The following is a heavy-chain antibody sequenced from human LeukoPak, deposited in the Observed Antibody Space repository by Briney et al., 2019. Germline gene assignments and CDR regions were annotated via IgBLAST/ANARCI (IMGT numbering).Heavy chain of an antibody. V-gene: IGHV3-7*05. CDR2: IHQDAGEK. Sequence: GGSLSHSCAASGFTFSDSWMTWVRQSPGKGLQWVASIHQDAGEKQYVDSVRGRFTISRDNAKNSLYLQMNSLRVEDTAMYYCTTSKDHYSHHWGQGTLVTVSS. CDR3: TTSKDHYSHH. J-gene: IGHJ4*02. CDR1: GFTFSDSW.